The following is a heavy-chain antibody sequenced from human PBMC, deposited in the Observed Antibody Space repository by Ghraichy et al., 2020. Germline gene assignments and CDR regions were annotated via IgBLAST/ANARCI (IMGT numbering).Heavy chain of an antibody. J-gene: IGHJ6*02. Sequence: SETLSLTCAVYGGSFSGYYWSWIRQPPGKGLEWIGEINHSGSTNYNPSLKSRVTISVDTSKNQFSLKLSSVTAADTAVYYCARGHRARGGYDVFYYYYGMDVWGQGTTVTVSS. D-gene: IGHD5-12*01. V-gene: IGHV4-34*01. CDR1: GGSFSGYY. CDR2: INHSGST. CDR3: ARGHRARGGYDVFYYYYGMDV.